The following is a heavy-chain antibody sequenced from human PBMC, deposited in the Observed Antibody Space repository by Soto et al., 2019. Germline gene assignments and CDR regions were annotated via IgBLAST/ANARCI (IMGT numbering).Heavy chain of an antibody. V-gene: IGHV3-72*01. D-gene: IGHD4-17*01. CDR1: GFTFSDHY. CDR2: TRNKANSYTT. CDR3: ARELMTTVTYYDY. Sequence: EVQLVESGGGLVQPGGSLRLSCAASGFTFSDHYMDWVRQAPGKGLEWVGRTRNKANSYTTEYAASVKGRFTISRDDSKNSVYMQMNSLKIEDTAVYYCARELMTTVTYYDYWGQGILVTVSP. J-gene: IGHJ4*02.